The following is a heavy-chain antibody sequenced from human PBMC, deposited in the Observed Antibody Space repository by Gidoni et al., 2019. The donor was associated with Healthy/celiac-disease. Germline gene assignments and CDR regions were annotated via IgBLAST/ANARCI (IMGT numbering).Heavy chain of an antibody. J-gene: IGHJ6*02. CDR3: AKDPLSYYDFWSGFLGGMDV. CDR2: ISGSGGST. CDR1: GFTFSSYA. D-gene: IGHD3-3*01. V-gene: IGHV3-23*01. Sequence: EVQLLESGGGLVQPGGSLRLSCAASGFTFSSYAMSWVRQAPGKGLEWVSAISGSGGSTYYADSVKGRFTISRDNSKNTLYLQMNSLRAEDTAVYYCAKDPLSYYDFWSGFLGGMDVWGQGTTVTVSS.